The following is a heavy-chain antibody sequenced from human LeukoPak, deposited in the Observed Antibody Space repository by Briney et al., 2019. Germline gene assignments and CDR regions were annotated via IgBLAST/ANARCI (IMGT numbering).Heavy chain of an antibody. J-gene: IGHJ4*02. CDR3: ARETARITMVRGVITSFDY. D-gene: IGHD3-10*01. Sequence: GGSLRLSCAASGFTFSSYWMSWVRQAPGKGLEWVANIKQDGSEKYYVDSVKGRFTISRDNAKNSLYLQMNSLRAEDTAVYYCARETARITMVRGVITSFDYWGQGTLVTVSS. V-gene: IGHV3-7*05. CDR1: GFTFSSYW. CDR2: IKQDGSEK.